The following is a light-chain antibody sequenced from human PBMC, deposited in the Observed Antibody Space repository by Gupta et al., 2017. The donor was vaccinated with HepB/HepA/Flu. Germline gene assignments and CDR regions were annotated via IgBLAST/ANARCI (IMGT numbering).Light chain of an antibody. V-gene: IGLV2-14*03. CDR3: SADTSSSNLL. CDR2: DVS. Sequence: SALTQPASVSGSPGHSITISCTGTSSDVGGYNYVSWYQHHPGKAPKLMIYDVSKRPAGVASRFSGSKSGNTASLTISVPTEEDEADYYSSADTSSSNLLFGTGTKVTVL. J-gene: IGLJ1*01. CDR1: SSDVGGYNY.